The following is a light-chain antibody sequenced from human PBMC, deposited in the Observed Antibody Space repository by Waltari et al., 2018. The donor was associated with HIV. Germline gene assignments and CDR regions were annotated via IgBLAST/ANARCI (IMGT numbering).Light chain of an antibody. V-gene: IGLV4-69*01. CDR1: SGHRRYA. CDR3: QTWGTGIRV. Sequence: QLVLTQSPSASASLGASVKLTCTLSSGHRRYAIAWHQQQPEKGPHYLMKVTSDGSHRKGDGIPDRFSGSSSGAERYLTISSLQSEDEAAYYCQTWGTGIRVFGGGTKLTVL. CDR2: VTSDGSH. J-gene: IGLJ3*02.